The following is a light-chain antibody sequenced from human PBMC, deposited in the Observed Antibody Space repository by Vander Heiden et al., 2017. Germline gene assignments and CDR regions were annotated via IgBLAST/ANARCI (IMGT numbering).Light chain of an antibody. CDR3: QQYYNIPRT. Sequence: DIVMTQSPDSPAVSLGERATINCKSSQSVLSSSNNKNYLTWFQQKPGQPPKLLIYWASTRESGVPDRFSGSGSGTDFTLTISSLQAENVAVYYCQQYYNIPRTFGQGTKVEIK. CDR1: QSVLSSSNNKNY. CDR2: WAS. V-gene: IGKV4-1*01. J-gene: IGKJ1*01.